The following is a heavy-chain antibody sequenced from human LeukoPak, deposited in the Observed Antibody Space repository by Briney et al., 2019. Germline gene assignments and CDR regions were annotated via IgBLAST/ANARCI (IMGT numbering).Heavy chain of an antibody. CDR3: ARNPTGKSGWYSLDFDY. J-gene: IGHJ4*02. CDR1: GYSISSNYY. D-gene: IGHD6-19*01. V-gene: IGHV4-38-2*02. CDR2: IYYSGST. Sequence: NPSETLSLTCTVSGYSISSNYYWGWIRQPPGKGLEWIGSIYYSGSTYYNPSLKSRVTISVDTSKNQFSLKLSSVTAADTAVYYCARNPTGKSGWYSLDFDYWGQGTLVTVSS.